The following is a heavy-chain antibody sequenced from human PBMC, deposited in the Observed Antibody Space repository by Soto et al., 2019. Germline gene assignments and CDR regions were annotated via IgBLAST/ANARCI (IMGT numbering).Heavy chain of an antibody. D-gene: IGHD3-22*01. V-gene: IGHV3-23*01. CDR1: GFSFSSYA. J-gene: IGHJ4*02. Sequence: QPGGSLRLSCAASGFSFSSYAMSWVRQAPPQGLEWVSSISTRGGRTYYADSVKGRFSISRDNSANAVYLDMDNLRAEDTGIYYCAKEFYYDASGQYSDLYFDSWVQGALVTVSS. CDR3: AKEFYYDASGQYSDLYFDS. CDR2: ISTRGGRT.